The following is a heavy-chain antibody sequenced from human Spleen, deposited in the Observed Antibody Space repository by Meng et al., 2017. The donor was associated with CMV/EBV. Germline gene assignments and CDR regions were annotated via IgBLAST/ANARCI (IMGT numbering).Heavy chain of an antibody. V-gene: IGHV3-23*01. Sequence: GESLKISCAASGFTFSSYAMSWVRQAPGKGLEWVSAISGSGGSTYYADSVKGRFTISRDNSKNTLYLQMNSLRAEDTALYYCAKDIRGSYYDDYYTMDVWGQGTTVTVSS. CDR1: GFTFSSYA. D-gene: IGHD1-26*01. CDR3: AKDIRGSYYDDYYTMDV. CDR2: ISGSGGST. J-gene: IGHJ6*02.